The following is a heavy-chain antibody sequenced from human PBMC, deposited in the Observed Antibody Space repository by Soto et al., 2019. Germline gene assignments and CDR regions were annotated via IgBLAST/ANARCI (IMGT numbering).Heavy chain of an antibody. CDR2: ISGDGDST. Sequence: GSLRLSCAASRFTFSSYAMSWVRQAPGKGLEWVSAISGDGDSTYYADSVRGRFTISRDNSKNTLYLQMNSLRAEDTALYYRAKDRYVWSSTSSEVYYFDYWGQGTLVTVSS. CDR3: AKDRYVWSSTSSEVYYFDY. CDR1: RFTFSSYA. D-gene: IGHD2-2*01. V-gene: IGHV3-23*01. J-gene: IGHJ4*02.